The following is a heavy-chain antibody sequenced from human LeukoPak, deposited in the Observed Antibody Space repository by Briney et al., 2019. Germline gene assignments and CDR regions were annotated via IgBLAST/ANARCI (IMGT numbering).Heavy chain of an antibody. CDR3: ATYSSLNRREFQY. V-gene: IGHV3-20*04. J-gene: IGHJ1*01. CDR2: INWNGGST. D-gene: IGHD3-22*01. CDR1: GFTFDDYG. Sequence: GGSLRLSCAASGFTFDDYGMSWVRQAPGKGLEWVSGINWNGGSTGYADSVKGRFTISRDNSKNTLYLQMNSLRAEDTAVYYCATYSSLNRREFQYWGQGTLLTVSS.